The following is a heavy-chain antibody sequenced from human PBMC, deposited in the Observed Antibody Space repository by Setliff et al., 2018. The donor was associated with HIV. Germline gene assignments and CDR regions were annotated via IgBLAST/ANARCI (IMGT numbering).Heavy chain of an antibody. CDR1: GYTFVGYY. V-gene: IGHV1-2*06. J-gene: IGHJ4*02. CDR3: ARGWAAYDSTGMTPY. CDR2: VNPYTGDT. Sequence: EASVKVSCKTSGYTFVGYYIHWVRLAPGQGLEWMGRVNPYTGDTDYGQRFQGRVTMTRDTSINTAYMELSRLRSDDTAVYYCARGWAAYDSTGMTPYWGQGTQVTVSS. D-gene: IGHD3-22*01.